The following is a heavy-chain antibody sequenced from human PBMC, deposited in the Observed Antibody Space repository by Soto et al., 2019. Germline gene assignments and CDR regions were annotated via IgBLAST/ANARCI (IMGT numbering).Heavy chain of an antibody. CDR2: IYYSGST. D-gene: IGHD2-8*01. CDR1: GGSISSGDYY. V-gene: IGHV4-30-4*01. Sequence: SETLSLTCTVSGGSISSGDYYWSWIRQPPGKGLEWIGYIYYSGSTYYNPSLKSRVTISVDTSKNQFSLKLSSVTAADTAVYYCARDQGWDCTNGVCYGYYYYGMDVWGQGTTVTVPS. CDR3: ARDQGWDCTNGVCYGYYYYGMDV. J-gene: IGHJ6*02.